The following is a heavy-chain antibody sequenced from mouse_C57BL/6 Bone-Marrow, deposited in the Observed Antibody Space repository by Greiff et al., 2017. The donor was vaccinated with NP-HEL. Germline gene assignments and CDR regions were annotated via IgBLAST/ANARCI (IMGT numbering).Heavy chain of an antibody. Sequence: VQLKQSGAELVKPGASVKLSCTASGFNIKDYYMHWVKQRTEQGLEWIGRIDPEDGETKYAPKFKGKATITADTSSNTAYLQLISLTSEDTAVYYCACYYDYDVWFAYWGQGTLVTVSA. CDR1: GFNIKDYY. CDR2: IDPEDGET. J-gene: IGHJ3*01. CDR3: ACYYDYDVWFAY. D-gene: IGHD2-4*01. V-gene: IGHV14-2*01.